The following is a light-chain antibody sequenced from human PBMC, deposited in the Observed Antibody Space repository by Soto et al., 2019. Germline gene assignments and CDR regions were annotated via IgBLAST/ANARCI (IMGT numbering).Light chain of an antibody. V-gene: IGKV3-11*01. CDR1: QSVSSY. Sequence: ENVLTQSPATLSLTPGERATLSCRASQSVSSYLAWYQQKPGQAPRLLIYDASNRATGIPARFSGSGSGTDFTLTISSLEPEDFAVYYCQQRSNWPPGLTFGGGSKVDNK. J-gene: IGKJ4*01. CDR2: DAS. CDR3: QQRSNWPPGLT.